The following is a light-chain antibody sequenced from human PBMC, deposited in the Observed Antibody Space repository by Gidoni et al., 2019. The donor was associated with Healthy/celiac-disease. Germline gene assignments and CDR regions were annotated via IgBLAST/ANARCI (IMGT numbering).Light chain of an antibody. Sequence: EIVMTQSPATLSVSPGESATLSCRASQSVSRNLAWYQQKPGQAPRLLIYGASTRATGIPARFSGSGSGTEFTLTISSLQSEDFAVYYCQQYNNWLRTFGQGTKVEIK. V-gene: IGKV3-15*01. J-gene: IGKJ1*01. CDR3: QQYNNWLRT. CDR2: GAS. CDR1: QSVSRN.